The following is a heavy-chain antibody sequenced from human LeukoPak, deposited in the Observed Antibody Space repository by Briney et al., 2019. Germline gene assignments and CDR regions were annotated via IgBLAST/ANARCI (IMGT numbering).Heavy chain of an antibody. V-gene: IGHV3-53*01. J-gene: IGHJ3*02. CDR2: IYSGGST. CDR3: ARDSMITFGGAGDAFDI. CDR1: DFTVRSYS. Sequence: GESLTLSCAASDFTVRSYSMSWVRQAPGKGLEWVSVIYSGGSTYYADSVKGRFTISRDNSKNTLYLQMNSLRAEDTAVYYCARDSMITFGGAGDAFDIWGQGTMVTVSS. D-gene: IGHD3-16*01.